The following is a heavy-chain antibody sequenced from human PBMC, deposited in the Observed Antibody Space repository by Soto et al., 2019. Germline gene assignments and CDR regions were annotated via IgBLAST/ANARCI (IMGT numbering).Heavy chain of an antibody. D-gene: IGHD3-22*01. Sequence: SVKVSCKASGGTFSSYAISWVRQAPGQGLEWMGGIIPIFGTANYAQKFQGRVTITADESTSTAYMELSSLRSEDTAVYYCARVRNNYDSSGYPDAFDIWGQGTMVTVSS. V-gene: IGHV1-69*13. CDR3: ARVRNNYDSSGYPDAFDI. CDR1: GGTFSSYA. CDR2: IIPIFGTA. J-gene: IGHJ3*02.